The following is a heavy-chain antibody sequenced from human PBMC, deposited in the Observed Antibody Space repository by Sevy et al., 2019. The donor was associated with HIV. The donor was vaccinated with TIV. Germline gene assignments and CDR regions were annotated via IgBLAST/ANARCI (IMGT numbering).Heavy chain of an antibody. CDR1: GFTFDDYA. CDR2: ITRNSYEAYGGTA. Sequence: GGSLRLSCTASGFTFDDYAMSWFRQAPGKGLEWVAFITRNSYEAYGGTAEYAASVKDRFLISRDDSKSIAYLQMNSLKTEDTAVYYCTRGLATADTLEYYFDYWGQGTLVTVSS. CDR3: TRGLATADTLEYYFDY. J-gene: IGHJ4*02. D-gene: IGHD5-12*01. V-gene: IGHV3-49*03.